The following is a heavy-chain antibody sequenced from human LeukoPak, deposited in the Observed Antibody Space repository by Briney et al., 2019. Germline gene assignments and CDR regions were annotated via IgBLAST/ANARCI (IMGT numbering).Heavy chain of an antibody. CDR3: ARVGSSGYPP. CDR2: ISSSSSYI. CDR1: GFTFNSYS. J-gene: IGHJ4*02. D-gene: IGHD3-22*01. V-gene: IGHV3-21*01. Sequence: GGSLRLSCAASGFTFNSYSMNWVRQAPGKGLEWVSSISSSSSYIYYADSVKGRFTISRDNAKNSLYLQMNSLRAEDTAVYYCARVGSSGYPPWGQGTLVTVSS.